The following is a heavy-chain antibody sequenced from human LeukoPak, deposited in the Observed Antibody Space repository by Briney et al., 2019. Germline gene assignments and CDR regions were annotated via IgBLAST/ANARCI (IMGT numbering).Heavy chain of an antibody. CDR2: INTNSGNT. Sequence: ASVKVSCKASGYTFTIYDINWVRQATGQGLEWMGWINTNSGNTGYAQKFQGRVTITRNTSISTAYMELSSLRSEDTAVYYCARAHYGGNLLLNSYYYMDVWGKGTTVTVFS. V-gene: IGHV1-8*03. J-gene: IGHJ6*03. CDR3: ARAHYGGNLLLNSYYYMDV. CDR1: GYTFTIYD. D-gene: IGHD4-23*01.